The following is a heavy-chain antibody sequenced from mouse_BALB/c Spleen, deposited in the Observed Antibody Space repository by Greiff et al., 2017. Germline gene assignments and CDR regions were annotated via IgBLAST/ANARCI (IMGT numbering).Heavy chain of an antibody. D-gene: IGHD2-4*01. CDR2: ISDGGSYT. Sequence: EVQGVESGGGLVKPGGSLKLSCAASGFTFSDYYMYWVRQTPEKRLEWVATISDGGSYTYYPDSVKGRFTISRDNAKNNLYLQMSSLKSEDTAMYYCARGDYDYDGYYAMDYWGQGTSVTVSS. CDR3: ARGDYDYDGYYAMDY. CDR1: GFTFSDYY. J-gene: IGHJ4*01. V-gene: IGHV5-4*02.